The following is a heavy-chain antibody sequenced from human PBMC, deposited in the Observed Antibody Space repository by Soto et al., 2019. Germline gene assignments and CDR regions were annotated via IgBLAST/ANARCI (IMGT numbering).Heavy chain of an antibody. V-gene: IGHV3-33*01. CDR2: IWYDGSNK. J-gene: IGHJ6*02. D-gene: IGHD3-22*01. Sequence: GGSLRLSCAASGFTFSSYGMHWVRQAPGKGLEWVAVIWYDGSNKYYADSVKGRFTISRDNSKNTLYLQMNSLRAEDTAVYYCAREHYYDSSGYAGLQKYYYYGMDVWGQGTTVTVSS. CDR1: GFTFSSYG. CDR3: AREHYYDSSGYAGLQKYYYYGMDV.